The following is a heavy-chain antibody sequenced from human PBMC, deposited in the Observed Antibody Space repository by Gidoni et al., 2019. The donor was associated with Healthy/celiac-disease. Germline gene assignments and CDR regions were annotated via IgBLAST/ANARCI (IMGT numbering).Heavy chain of an antibody. CDR1: GFSLSTSGVG. Sequence: QITLKESGPTLVKPTQTLTLTCTFSGFSLSTSGVGVGWIRQPPGKALEWLALIYWADDKRYSPSLKSRLTITKDTSKNQVVLTMTNMDPVDTATYYCSGGYSYGSRRADAFDIWGQGTMVTVSS. CDR2: IYWADDK. J-gene: IGHJ3*02. CDR3: SGGYSYGSRRADAFDI. D-gene: IGHD5-18*01. V-gene: IGHV2-5*02.